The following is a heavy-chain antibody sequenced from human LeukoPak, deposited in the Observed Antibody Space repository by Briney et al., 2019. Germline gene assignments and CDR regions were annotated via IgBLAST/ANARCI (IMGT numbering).Heavy chain of an antibody. CDR3: AKVAYDSSGYYYRGAFDY. CDR1: GFTVSSNY. J-gene: IGHJ4*02. Sequence: GGSLRLSCAASGFTVSSNYMSWVRQAPGKGLEWVSVIYSGGSTYYADSVKGRFTISRDNSKNTLYLQMNSLRAEDTAVYYCAKVAYDSSGYYYRGAFDYWGQGTLVTVSS. CDR2: IYSGGST. V-gene: IGHV3-53*05. D-gene: IGHD3-22*01.